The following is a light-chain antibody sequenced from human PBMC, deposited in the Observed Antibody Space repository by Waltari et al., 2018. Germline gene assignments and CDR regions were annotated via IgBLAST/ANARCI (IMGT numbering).Light chain of an antibody. CDR3: QQYSSYPFT. J-gene: IGKJ4*01. CDR2: ATS. Sequence: DIQMTQSPSSLSASVGDRVTITCRAGQAISNQLAWFQQKPGNAPRSLIYATSTLQTGVPSRFSGSGSGTDFTLTITSLQPEDFATYYCQQYSSYPFTFGGGTRVDIK. CDR1: QAISNQ. V-gene: IGKV1-16*01.